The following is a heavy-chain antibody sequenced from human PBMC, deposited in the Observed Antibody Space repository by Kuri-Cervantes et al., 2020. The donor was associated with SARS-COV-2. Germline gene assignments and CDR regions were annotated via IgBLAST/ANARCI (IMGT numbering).Heavy chain of an antibody. CDR1: GSTFSSYA. CDR2: ISYDGSNK. CDR3: TTLIDY. Sequence: GESLKISCAASGSTFSSYAMHWVRQAPGKGLEWVAVISYDGSNKYYADSVKGRFTISRDNAENTLYLQMNSLKTEDTAVYYCTTLIDYWGQGALVTVSS. J-gene: IGHJ4*02. V-gene: IGHV3-30-3*01.